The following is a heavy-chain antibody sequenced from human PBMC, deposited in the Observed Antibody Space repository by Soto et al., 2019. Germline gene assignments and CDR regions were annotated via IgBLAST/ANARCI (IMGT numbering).Heavy chain of an antibody. Sequence: ASVKVSCKASGYTFTSYGISWVRQAPGQGLEWMGWISAYNGNTNYAQKLQGRGTMTTDTSTMTAYMELRSLRSDDTAVYYCARVGHYCSGGSCLDPWGQGTLVTVSS. D-gene: IGHD2-15*01. V-gene: IGHV1-18*01. J-gene: IGHJ5*02. CDR1: GYTFTSYG. CDR3: ARVGHYCSGGSCLDP. CDR2: ISAYNGNT.